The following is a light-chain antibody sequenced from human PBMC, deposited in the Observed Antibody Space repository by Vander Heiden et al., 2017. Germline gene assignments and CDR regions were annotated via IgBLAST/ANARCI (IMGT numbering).Light chain of an antibody. CDR3: ATWDNSLSGRGI. CDR2: SDK. J-gene: IGLJ2*01. Sequence: QSVRTQPPSASGDVGRRFTISCSGSIANIGVNLVYWYQQFPGTAPKLLIYSDKQRPSGVPDRFSGSKSGPSASLAISGLRSEDEADYYCATWDNSLSGRGIFGGGTKLTVV. CDR1: IANIGVNL. V-gene: IGLV1-47*02.